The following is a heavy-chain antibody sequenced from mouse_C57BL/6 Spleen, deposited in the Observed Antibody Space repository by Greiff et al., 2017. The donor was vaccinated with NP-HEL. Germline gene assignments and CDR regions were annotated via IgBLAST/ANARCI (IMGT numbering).Heavy chain of an antibody. D-gene: IGHD2-3*01. V-gene: IGHV1-42*01. Sequence: EVKLQQSGPELVKPGASVKISCKASGYSFTGYYMNWVKQSPEKSLEWIGEINPSTGGTTYNQKFKAKATLTVDKSSSTAYMQLKSLTSEDSAVYYCARSEDGYNWYFDVWGTGTTVTVSS. CDR1: GYSFTGYY. CDR3: ARSEDGYNWYFDV. J-gene: IGHJ1*03. CDR2: INPSTGGT.